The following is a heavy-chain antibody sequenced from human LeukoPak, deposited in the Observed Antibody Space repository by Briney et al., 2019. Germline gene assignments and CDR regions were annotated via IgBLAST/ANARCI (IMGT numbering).Heavy chain of an antibody. CDR1: GYTFTGYY. Sequence: ASVKVSCKASGYTFTGYYMHWVRQAPGQGLEWMGWINPNSGGTNYAQKFQGRVTMTRDTSISTAYMELSRLRSDDTAVYYCARVGSSWYQSFDYWGQGTLVTVSS. D-gene: IGHD6-13*01. V-gene: IGHV1-2*02. CDR2: INPNSGGT. J-gene: IGHJ4*02. CDR3: ARVGSSWYQSFDY.